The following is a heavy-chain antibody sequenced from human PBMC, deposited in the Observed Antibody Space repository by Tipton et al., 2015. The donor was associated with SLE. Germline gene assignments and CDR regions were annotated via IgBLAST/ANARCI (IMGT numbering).Heavy chain of an antibody. CDR3: ARHLGAHNWNY. D-gene: IGHD1-20*01. CDR1: GDSISGTTYS. V-gene: IGHV4-39*01. Sequence: TLSLTCTVSGDSISGTTYSWAWIRQSPGKGLDWIGSVYYTGTTFYNPSLESRVTASLDTSRNRFSLRLRSVTAADTAMYFCARHLGAHNWNYWGQGTLVTVSS. CDR2: VYYTGTT. J-gene: IGHJ4*02.